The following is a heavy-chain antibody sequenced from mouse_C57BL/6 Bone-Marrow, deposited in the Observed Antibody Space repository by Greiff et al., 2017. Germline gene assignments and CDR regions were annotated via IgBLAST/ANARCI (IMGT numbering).Heavy chain of an antibody. Sequence: EVKLMESGAELVRPGASVKLSCTASGFNIKDDYMHWVKQRPEQGLEWIGWIDPENGDTEYASKFQGKATITADTSSNTAYLQLSSLTSEDTAVYYCTTSLTVEGYYFDYWGQGTTLTVSS. J-gene: IGHJ2*01. V-gene: IGHV14-4*01. D-gene: IGHD1-1*01. CDR3: TTSLTVEGYYFDY. CDR1: GFNIKDDY. CDR2: IDPENGDT.